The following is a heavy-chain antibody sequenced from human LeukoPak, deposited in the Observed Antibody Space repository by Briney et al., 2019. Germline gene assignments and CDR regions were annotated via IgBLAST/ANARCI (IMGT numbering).Heavy chain of an antibody. D-gene: IGHD3-3*01. V-gene: IGHV1-2*02. CDR1: GYTFTGYY. CDR2: INPNSGGT. J-gene: IGHJ6*02. CDR3: ARPRYDFWSGSSYYYYGMDV. Sequence: ASVKVSCKASGYTFTGYYMHWVRQAPGQGLEWMGWINPNSGGTNYAQKFQGRVTMTRDTSISTAYMELSRLRSDDTAVYYCARPRYDFWSGSSYYYYGMDVWGQGTTLTVSS.